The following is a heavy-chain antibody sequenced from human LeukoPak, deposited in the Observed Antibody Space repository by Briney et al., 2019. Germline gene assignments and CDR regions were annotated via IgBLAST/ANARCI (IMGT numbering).Heavy chain of an antibody. D-gene: IGHD4-17*01. CDR2: ITAYNGYT. J-gene: IGHJ6*02. CDR1: GYTFTSYG. Sequence: ASVKVSCKASGYTFTSYGISWVRQAPGQGLEWLGWITAYNGYTRHAQKVQGRVTVTIDTPTSTGHMELRSLRSDDTAVYYCARWSTVNPAYYYGMDAWGQGTTVIVSS. V-gene: IGHV1-18*01. CDR3: ARWSTVNPAYYYGMDA.